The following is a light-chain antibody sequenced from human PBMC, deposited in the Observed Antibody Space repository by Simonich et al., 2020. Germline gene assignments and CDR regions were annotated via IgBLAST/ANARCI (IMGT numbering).Light chain of an antibody. CDR1: QSVLYSSNNKNY. J-gene: IGKJ2*01. V-gene: IGKV4-1*01. CDR3: QQYYSTPYT. CDR2: WAS. Sequence: DIVMTQSPDSLAVSLGESATIHCKSSQSVLYSSNNKNYLAWYQQKLGQPPKLLIYWASTRESGVPYRFSGSGSGTDFTLTISSLQAEDVAVYYCQQYYSTPYTFGQGTKLEIK.